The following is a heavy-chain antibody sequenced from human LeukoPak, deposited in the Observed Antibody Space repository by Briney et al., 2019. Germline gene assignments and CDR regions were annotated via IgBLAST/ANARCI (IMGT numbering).Heavy chain of an antibody. Sequence: SVKVSGKASGDTFSNYAISWVRQAPGQGLEWMGSIIPMFGTPNNAQKFQDRVTITADKSTNTAYMEVSSLRSEDTAVYYCARVAAPGNRFWFDPWGQGTLVTVSS. CDR2: IIPMFGTP. V-gene: IGHV1-69*06. CDR1: GDTFSNYA. J-gene: IGHJ5*02. D-gene: IGHD6-13*01. CDR3: ARVAAPGNRFWFDP.